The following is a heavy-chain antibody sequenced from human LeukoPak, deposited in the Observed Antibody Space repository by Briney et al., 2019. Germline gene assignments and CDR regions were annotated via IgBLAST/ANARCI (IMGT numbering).Heavy chain of an antibody. CDR1: GFTFSSYS. D-gene: IGHD6-6*01. CDR2: ISGSGGST. Sequence: GGSLRLSCAASGFTFSSYSMNWVRQAPGKGLEWVSAISGSGGSTYYADSVKGRFTISRDNSKNTLYLQMNSLRAEDTAVYYCAKDPVVAARPPEYFQHWGQGTLVTVSS. CDR3: AKDPVVAARPPEYFQH. J-gene: IGHJ1*01. V-gene: IGHV3-23*01.